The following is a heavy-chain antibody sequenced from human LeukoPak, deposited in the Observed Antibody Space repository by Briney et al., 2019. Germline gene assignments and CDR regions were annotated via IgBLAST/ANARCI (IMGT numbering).Heavy chain of an antibody. CDR1: GFTFSSYG. V-gene: IGHV3-30*18. D-gene: IGHD4-23*01. Sequence: TGGSLRLSCAASGFTFSSYGMHWVRQAPGKGLEWVSVISYDGSNKYYADSVKGRFTISRDNSKNTLYLQMNSLRAEDTAVYYCAKGTVVPEDYWGQGTLVTVSS. J-gene: IGHJ4*02. CDR2: ISYDGSNK. CDR3: AKGTVVPEDY.